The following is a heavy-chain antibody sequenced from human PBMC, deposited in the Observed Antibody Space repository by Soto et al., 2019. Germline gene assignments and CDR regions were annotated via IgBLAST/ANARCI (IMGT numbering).Heavy chain of an antibody. Sequence: QVQLVQSGAEVKKPGASVKVSCKASGYTFTSYGISWVRQAPGQGLEWMGWISAYNGNTNYAQKLQGRVTRTTDASTSTAYMELRSLRAYDTAVYYCARALVPRYYDSSPHWFDPWGQGTLVTVSS. D-gene: IGHD3-22*01. CDR2: ISAYNGNT. V-gene: IGHV1-18*01. CDR1: GYTFTSYG. J-gene: IGHJ5*02. CDR3: ARALVPRYYDSSPHWFDP.